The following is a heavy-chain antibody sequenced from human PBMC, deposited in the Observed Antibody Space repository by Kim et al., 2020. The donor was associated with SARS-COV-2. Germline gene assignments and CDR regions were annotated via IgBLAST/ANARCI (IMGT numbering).Heavy chain of an antibody. CDR2: IYYSGST. CDR1: GGSISSYY. D-gene: IGHD3-22*01. CDR3: ARWDYDSSGYYYDY. Sequence: SETLSLTCTVSGGSISSYYWSWIRQPPGKGLEWIGYIYYSGSTNYNPSLKSRVTISVDTSKNQFSLKLSSVTAADTAVYYCARWDYDSSGYYYDYWGQGTLVPVSS. J-gene: IGHJ4*02. V-gene: IGHV4-59*13.